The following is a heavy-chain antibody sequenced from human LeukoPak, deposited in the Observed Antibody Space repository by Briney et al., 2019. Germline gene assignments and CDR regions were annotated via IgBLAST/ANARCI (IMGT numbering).Heavy chain of an antibody. J-gene: IGHJ6*03. CDR2: IYYSGST. D-gene: IGHD2-2*01. V-gene: IGHV4-59*08. Sequence: PSETLSLTCTVSGGSISSYYWSWIRQPPGKGLEWIGYIYYSGSTNYNPSLKSRVTISVDTSKNQFSLKLSSVTAADTAVYYCARMGYCSSTSCFRDYYYMDVWGKGTTVTVSS. CDR3: ARMGYCSSTSCFRDYYYMDV. CDR1: GGSISSYY.